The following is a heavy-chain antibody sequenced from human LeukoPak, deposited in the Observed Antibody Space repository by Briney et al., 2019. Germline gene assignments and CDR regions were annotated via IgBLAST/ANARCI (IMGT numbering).Heavy chain of an antibody. CDR1: GGSISSGGYS. CDR3: ARARYYYDSSGYYYWFDP. J-gene: IGHJ5*02. D-gene: IGHD3-22*01. V-gene: IGHV4-30-2*01. Sequence: SQTLSLTCAVSGGSISSGGYSWSWIRQPPGKGLEWIGYIYHSGSTYYNPSLKSRVTISVDRSKSQFSLKLSSVTAADTAVYYCARARYYYDSSGYYYWFDPWGQGTLVTVSS. CDR2: IYHSGST.